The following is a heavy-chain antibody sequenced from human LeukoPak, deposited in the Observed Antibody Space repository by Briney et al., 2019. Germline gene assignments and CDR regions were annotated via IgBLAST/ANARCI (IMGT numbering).Heavy chain of an antibody. V-gene: IGHV4-39*07. CDR2: IYYRGST. J-gene: IGHJ3*02. CDR3: ARAHYDYVWGSYRTPTNHDAFDI. CDR1: GGSISSSSYY. D-gene: IGHD3-16*02. Sequence: PSETLSLTCTVSGGSISSSSYYWGWIRQPPGKGREWIGSIYYRGSTYYNPSLKSRVTISVDTSKNQFSLKLSSVTAADTAVYYCARAHYDYVWGSYRTPTNHDAFDIWGQGTMVTVSS.